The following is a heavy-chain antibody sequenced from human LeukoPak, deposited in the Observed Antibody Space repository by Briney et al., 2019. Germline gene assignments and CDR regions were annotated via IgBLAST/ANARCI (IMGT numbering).Heavy chain of an antibody. D-gene: IGHD4-23*01. CDR1: GYTFTSYY. V-gene: IGHV1-46*01. CDR3: ARDNSVEDTAWWFDP. J-gene: IGHJ5*02. Sequence: ASVKLSCKASGYTFTSYYMHWVRQAPGQGREWMGIINPSGGSTSYAQKFQGRVTMTRDMSTSTDYMELSSLRSEDTAVYYCARDNSVEDTAWWFDPWGQGTLVTVSS. CDR2: INPSGGST.